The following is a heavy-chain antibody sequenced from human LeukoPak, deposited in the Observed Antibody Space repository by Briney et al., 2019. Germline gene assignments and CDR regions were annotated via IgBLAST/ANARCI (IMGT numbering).Heavy chain of an antibody. D-gene: IGHD6-19*01. V-gene: IGHV3-30-3*01. CDR3: AREGREWLSVGIDY. J-gene: IGHJ4*02. CDR2: ISYGESNK. CDR1: GFTFSSYA. Sequence: GGSLRLSCAASGFTFSSYAMYWVRQAPGRGLEWVALISYGESNKYYADSVKGRFTVSRDNSKNTLYLQMNSLRAEETAVYYCAREGREWLSVGIDYWGQGTLVTVSP.